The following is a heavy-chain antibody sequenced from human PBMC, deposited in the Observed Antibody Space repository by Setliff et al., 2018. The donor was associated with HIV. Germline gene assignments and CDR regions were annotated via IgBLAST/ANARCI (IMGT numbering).Heavy chain of an antibody. Sequence: SETLSLTCAVYGGSFNGYYWSWIRQPPGKGLEWIGEINHSGSTYYNPSLKSRVTILMDTSNKQFSVRLRSVTAADTATYYCARHRQWHLLPDHWGQGVWVTVSS. J-gene: IGHJ4*02. D-gene: IGHD6-19*01. CDR1: GGSFNGYY. V-gene: IGHV4-34*01. CDR2: INHSGST. CDR3: ARHRQWHLLPDH.